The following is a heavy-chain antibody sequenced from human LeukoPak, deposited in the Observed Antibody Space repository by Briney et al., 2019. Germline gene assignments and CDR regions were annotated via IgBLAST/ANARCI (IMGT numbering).Heavy chain of an antibody. D-gene: IGHD2-2*02. CDR3: ARGTALQDY. CDR2: INSDGSTT. V-gene: IGHV3-74*01. J-gene: IGHJ4*02. CDR1: GFTFSTYW. Sequence: GGSLSLSCAASGFTFSTYWMHWVRQAPGKGLVWVSHINSDGSTTSYADSVKGRFTISRDNAQNTLYLQMNSLRAEDTAVYYCARGTALQDYWGQGTLVTVSS.